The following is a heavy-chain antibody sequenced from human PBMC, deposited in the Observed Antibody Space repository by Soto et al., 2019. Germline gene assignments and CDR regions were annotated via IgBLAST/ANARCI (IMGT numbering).Heavy chain of an antibody. J-gene: IGHJ4*02. Sequence: GGSLRLSCAASGFTFSSYAMSWVRQAPGKGLEWVSAISGSGGSTYYADSVKGRFTISRDNSKNTLYLQMDSLRAEDTAVFHCARGTDHADLSMILPIDYWGQGTLVTVSS. V-gene: IGHV3-23*01. CDR1: GFTFSSYA. CDR3: ARGTDHADLSMILPIDY. CDR2: ISGSGGST. D-gene: IGHD4-17*01.